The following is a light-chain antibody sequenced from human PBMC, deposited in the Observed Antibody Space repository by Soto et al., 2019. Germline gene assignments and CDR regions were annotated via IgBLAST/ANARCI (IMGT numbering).Light chain of an antibody. Sequence: EIVMTQSPATLSVSPGERATLSCRASQSVSSQLAWYQQKPGQAPRLLIYGASSRATGIPDRFSGSGSGTDFTLTISRLEPEDFAVYYCHQYDSWTFGQGIKVDIK. CDR3: HQYDSWT. J-gene: IGKJ1*01. CDR1: QSVSSQ. CDR2: GAS. V-gene: IGKV3D-15*01.